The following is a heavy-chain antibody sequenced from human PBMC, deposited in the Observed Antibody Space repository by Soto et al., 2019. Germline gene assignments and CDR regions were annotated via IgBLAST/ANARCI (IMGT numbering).Heavy chain of an antibody. CDR1: GYSFTSYW. D-gene: IGHD2-15*01. Sequence: GESLKISCKGSGYSFTSYWIGWVRQMPGKGLEWMGIIYPGDSDTRYSPSFQGQVTISADKSISTAYLQWSSLKASDTAMYYCARSGVVAATANYYYYYGMDVWGQGTTVTVSS. V-gene: IGHV5-51*01. CDR3: ARSGVVAATANYYYYYGMDV. CDR2: IYPGDSDT. J-gene: IGHJ6*02.